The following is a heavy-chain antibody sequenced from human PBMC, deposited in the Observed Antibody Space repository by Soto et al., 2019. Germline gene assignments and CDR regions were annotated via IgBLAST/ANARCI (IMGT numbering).Heavy chain of an antibody. D-gene: IGHD6-6*01. CDR1: GFTFSSYS. V-gene: IGHV3-21*01. CDR3: AREMPRQYSSSSGRVFDY. Sequence: GGSLRLSCAASGFTFSSYSMNWVRQAPGKGLEWVSSISSSSSYIYYADSVKGRFTISRDNAKNSLYLQMNSLRAEDTAVYYCAREMPRQYSSSSGRVFDYWGQGTLVTVSS. J-gene: IGHJ4*02. CDR2: ISSSSSYI.